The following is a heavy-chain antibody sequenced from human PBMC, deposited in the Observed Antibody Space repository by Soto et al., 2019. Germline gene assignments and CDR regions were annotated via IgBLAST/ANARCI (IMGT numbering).Heavy chain of an antibody. D-gene: IGHD3-10*01. J-gene: IGHJ6*02. CDR2: IIPIIGTT. V-gene: IGHV1-69*01. CDR1: GGSFSSYG. Sequence: QVQLVQSGAEVKKPGSSVKVSCKASGGSFSSYGITWVRQAPGQGLEWMGGIIPIIGTTKYAQKFQGRITIPADESTTTAYMELSSLISEDTAVYYCARELKEPGSYYYYGLDVWGQGTTVTVSS. CDR3: ARELKEPGSYYYYGLDV.